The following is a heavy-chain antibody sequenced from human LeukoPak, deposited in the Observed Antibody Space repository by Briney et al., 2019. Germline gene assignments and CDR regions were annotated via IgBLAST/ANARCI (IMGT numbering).Heavy chain of an antibody. CDR2: VTGSGGST. CDR3: AKDSFYYDSSGYYNHFDS. J-gene: IGHJ4*02. Sequence: GGSLRLSCAASGLTFSRYAMSWVRQAPGKGLEWVPAVTGSGGSTYYADSVKGRFTISRDNSKNTLYLQMNSLRAEDTAVYYCAKDSFYYDSSGYYNHFDSWGQGTLVTVSS. CDR1: GLTFSRYA. D-gene: IGHD3-22*01. V-gene: IGHV3-23*01.